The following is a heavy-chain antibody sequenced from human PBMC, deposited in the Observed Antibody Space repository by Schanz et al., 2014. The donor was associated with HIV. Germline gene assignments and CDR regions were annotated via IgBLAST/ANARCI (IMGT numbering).Heavy chain of an antibody. CDR1: GFNFNNYA. J-gene: IGHJ6*02. V-gene: IGHV3-30*18. CDR2: ISYDGINK. CDR3: AKDGGSRGRRRGMDV. D-gene: IGHD3-10*01. Sequence: VQLLESGGGVEQPGGSLRLSCAASGFNFNNYAMTWVRQAPGKGLEWVPLISYDGINKYYGDSVKGRITISRDNSKNTVYLQMNSLRAEDTAIYHCAKDGGSRGRRRGMDVWGQGTTVTVSS.